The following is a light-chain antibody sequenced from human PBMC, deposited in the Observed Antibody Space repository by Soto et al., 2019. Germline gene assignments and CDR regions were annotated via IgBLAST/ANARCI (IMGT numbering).Light chain of an antibody. CDR3: SSFTGTSYV. CDR1: SRDVGGNNY. CDR2: DVS. Sequence: QSALTQPASVSGSPGQSITISCTGASRDVGGNNYVSWYQQYPGKAPKLMVCDVSNRPSGVSNRFSGSKSGNTVSLTISGLQAEDEADYYCSSFTGTSYVFGTGTKLTVL. V-gene: IGLV2-14*01. J-gene: IGLJ1*01.